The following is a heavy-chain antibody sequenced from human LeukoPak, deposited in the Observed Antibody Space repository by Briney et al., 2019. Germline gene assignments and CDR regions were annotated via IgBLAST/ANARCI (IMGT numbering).Heavy chain of an antibody. CDR2: ISSSGDTT. D-gene: IGHD3-22*01. CDR1: AFTFSNYY. V-gene: IGHV3-11*04. Sequence: GGSLRLSCAASAFTFSNYYMSWVRQAPGKGLEWISCISSSGDTTYYAVSVKGRFTISRDNSKNSLYLQMNSLRAEDTAVYYCARGHDSSGYPLFAYWGQGILLTVSS. J-gene: IGHJ4*02. CDR3: ARGHDSSGYPLFAY.